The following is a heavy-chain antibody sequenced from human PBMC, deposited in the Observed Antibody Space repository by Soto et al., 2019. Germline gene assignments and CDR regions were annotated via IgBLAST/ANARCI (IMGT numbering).Heavy chain of an antibody. CDR3: AKEVDFWSGYYTGLRYYYGMDV. CDR1: GFTFSSYG. Sequence: PGGSLRLSCAASGFTFSSYGMHWVRQAPGKGLEWVAVISYDGSNKYYADSVKGRFTISRDNSKNTLYLQMNSLRAEDTAVYYCAKEVDFWSGYYTGLRYYYGMDVWGQGTTVTVSS. CDR2: ISYDGSNK. V-gene: IGHV3-30*18. J-gene: IGHJ6*02. D-gene: IGHD3-3*01.